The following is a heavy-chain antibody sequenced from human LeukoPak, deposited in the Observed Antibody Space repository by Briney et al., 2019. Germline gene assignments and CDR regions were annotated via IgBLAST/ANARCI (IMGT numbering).Heavy chain of an antibody. CDR2: IYYSGST. J-gene: IGHJ5*02. CDR1: GGSFSGYY. V-gene: IGHV4-59*01. D-gene: IGHD6-13*01. Sequence: SETLSLTCAVYGGSFSGYYWSWIRQPPGKGLEWIGYIYYSGSTNYNPSLKSRVTISVDTSKNQFSLKLSSVTAADTAVYYCARVSSSWTNWFDPWGQGTLVTVSS. CDR3: ARVSSSWTNWFDP.